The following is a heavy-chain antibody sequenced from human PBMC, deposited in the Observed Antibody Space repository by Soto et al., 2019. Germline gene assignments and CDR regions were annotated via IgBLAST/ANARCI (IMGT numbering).Heavy chain of an antibody. Sequence: QVQLVQSGAEVKKPGASVKVSCKASGYTFTSYAMHWVRQAPGQRLERMGWINAGNGNTKYSQKFQGRVTITRDTSASTAYMELSRLRSEDTAVYYCARRWGVVVPAATPGWFDPWGQGTLVTVSS. D-gene: IGHD2-2*01. V-gene: IGHV1-3*01. CDR1: GYTFTSYA. CDR2: INAGNGNT. J-gene: IGHJ5*02. CDR3: ARRWGVVVPAATPGWFDP.